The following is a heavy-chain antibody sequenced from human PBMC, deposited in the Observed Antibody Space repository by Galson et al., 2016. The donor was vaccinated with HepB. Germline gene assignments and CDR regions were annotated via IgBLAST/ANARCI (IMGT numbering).Heavy chain of an antibody. CDR3: ARDRDTILSYYGTDV. D-gene: IGHD3-9*01. Sequence: SLRLSCAASGFTFSSFGMYWVRQAPGKGLEWVAVIWYDGSNKYYADSVKGRFTISRDNSKNTLYLQMNSLRAEDTAVYYCARDRDTILSYYGTDVWGQGTTVTVSS. CDR2: IWYDGSNK. J-gene: IGHJ6*02. V-gene: IGHV3-33*01. CDR1: GFTFSSFG.